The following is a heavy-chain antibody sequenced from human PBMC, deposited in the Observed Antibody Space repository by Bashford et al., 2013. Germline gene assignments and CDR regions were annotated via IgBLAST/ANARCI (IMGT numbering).Heavy chain of an antibody. V-gene: IGHV3-9*01. D-gene: IGHD4-17*01. Sequence: VRQAPGKGLEWVSGISWNSGSIGYADSVKGRFTISRDNAKNSLYLQMNSLRAEDTALYYCAKDENPLYYGDYPDFDFWGQGTLVTVSS. J-gene: IGHJ4*02. CDR3: AKDENPLYYGDYPDFDF. CDR2: ISWNSGSI.